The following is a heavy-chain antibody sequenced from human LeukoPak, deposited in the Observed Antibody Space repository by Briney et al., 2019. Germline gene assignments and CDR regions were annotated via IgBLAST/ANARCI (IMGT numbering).Heavy chain of an antibody. V-gene: IGHV3-21*01. Sequence: PGGSLRLSCAASGFTFSSYSMNWVRQAPGKGLEWVSSISSSSSYIYYADSVKGRFTISRDNAKNSLYLQMNSLRAEDTAVYYXARDSVSYYDGGLDYWGQGTLVTVSS. D-gene: IGHD3-22*01. CDR2: ISSSSSYI. CDR3: ARDSVSYYDGGLDY. J-gene: IGHJ4*02. CDR1: GFTFSSYS.